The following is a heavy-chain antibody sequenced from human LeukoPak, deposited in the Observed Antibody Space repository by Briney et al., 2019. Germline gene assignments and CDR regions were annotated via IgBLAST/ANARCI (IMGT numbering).Heavy chain of an antibody. J-gene: IGHJ4*02. CDR3: ATDRPSRIAVASRGEFDY. CDR2: FDPEDGET. D-gene: IGHD6-19*01. CDR1: GYTLTELS. V-gene: IGHV1-24*01. Sequence: ASVKVSCKVSGYTLTELSMHWVRQAPGKGLEWMGGFDPEDGETIYAQKFQGRVTMTGDTSTDTAYMELSSLRSEDTAVYYCATDRPSRIAVASRGEFDYWGQGTLVTVSS.